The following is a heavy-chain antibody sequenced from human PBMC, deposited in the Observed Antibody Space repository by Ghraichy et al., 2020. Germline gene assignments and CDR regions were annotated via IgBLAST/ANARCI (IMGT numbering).Heavy chain of an antibody. D-gene: IGHD3-3*01. Sequence: GGSLRLSCAASGFTFSSYSMNWVRQAPGKGLEWVSSISSSSSYIYYADSVKGRFTISRDNAKNSLYLQMNSLRAEDTAVYYCARDGPHPITIFGVVISKQGSDWGQGTLVTVSS. CDR1: GFTFSSYS. CDR3: ARDGPHPITIFGVVISKQGSD. J-gene: IGHJ4*02. V-gene: IGHV3-21*01. CDR2: ISSSSSYI.